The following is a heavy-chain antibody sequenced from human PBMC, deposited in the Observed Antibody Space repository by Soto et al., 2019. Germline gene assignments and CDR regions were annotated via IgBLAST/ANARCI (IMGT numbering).Heavy chain of an antibody. CDR3: AKDRDDFWSGYYLAAGY. CDR1: GFTFSSYA. Sequence: HPGGSLRLSCAASGFTFSSYAMSWVRQAPGKGLEWVSAISGSGGSTYYADSVKGRFTISRDNSKNTLYLQMNSLRAEDTAVYYCAKDRDDFWSGYYLAAGYWGQGTLVTVSS. CDR2: ISGSGGST. V-gene: IGHV3-23*01. D-gene: IGHD3-3*01. J-gene: IGHJ4*02.